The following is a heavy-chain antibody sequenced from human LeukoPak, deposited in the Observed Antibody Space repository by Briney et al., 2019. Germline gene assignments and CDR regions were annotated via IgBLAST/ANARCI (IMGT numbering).Heavy chain of an antibody. V-gene: IGHV1-2*02. J-gene: IGHJ4*02. CDR1: GYTFTGYY. CDR3: ARGQQWLEAFDY. D-gene: IGHD6-19*01. Sequence: ASVKVSCKASGYTFTGYYIHWVRQAPGQGLEWMGWINPNSGVAHYPQKFQGRVTMTRDTSIRTAYMEVSSLRSDDTAVYYCARGQQWLEAFDYWGLGTLVTVSS. CDR2: INPNSGVA.